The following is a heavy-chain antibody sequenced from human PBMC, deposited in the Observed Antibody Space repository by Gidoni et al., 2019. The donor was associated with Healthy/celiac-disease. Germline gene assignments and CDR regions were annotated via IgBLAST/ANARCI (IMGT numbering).Heavy chain of an antibody. CDR3: ARALAGAYLLLYSWFDP. V-gene: IGHV4-39*07. Sequence: LQLQESGPGLVKPSETLSLTCTVSGGSISSSSYYWGWIRQPPGKGLEWIGSIYYSRSTYDTPSLKSRVTISVDTSKNQFSLKLSSVTAADTAVYYCARALAGAYLLLYSWFDPWGQGTLVTVSS. CDR1: GGSISSSSYY. D-gene: IGHD2-2*01. CDR2: IYYSRST. J-gene: IGHJ5*02.